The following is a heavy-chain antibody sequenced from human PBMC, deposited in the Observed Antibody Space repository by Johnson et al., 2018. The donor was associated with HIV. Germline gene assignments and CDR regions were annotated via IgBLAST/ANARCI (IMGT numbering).Heavy chain of an antibody. CDR3: AKDQYCGGDCYPDAFDI. CDR2: ISFDGSNE. J-gene: IGHJ3*02. D-gene: IGHD2-21*02. V-gene: IGHV3-30-3*01. CDR1: GFTFSNYA. Sequence: QVQLVESGGGVVQPGRSLRLSCAASGFTFSNYAMHWVRQVPGKGLEWVAIISFDGSNEYYADSVKGRFTISRDNFKNTLFLQMNSLRAEDTAVYYCAKDQYCGGDCYPDAFDIWGQGTMVTVSS.